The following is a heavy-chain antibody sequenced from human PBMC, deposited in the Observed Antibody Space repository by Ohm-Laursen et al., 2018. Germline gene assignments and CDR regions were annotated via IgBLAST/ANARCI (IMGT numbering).Heavy chain of an antibody. J-gene: IGHJ4*02. CDR2: IYYSGST. CDR1: GGSISSGGYY. Sequence: GTLSLTWTVSGGSISSGGYYWSWIRQPPGKGLEWIGYIYYSGSTNYNPSLKSRVTISVDTSKNQFSLKLSSVTAADTAVYYCAAGYSSSWHYFDYWGQGTLVTVSS. CDR3: AAGYSSSWHYFDY. V-gene: IGHV4-61*08. D-gene: IGHD6-13*01.